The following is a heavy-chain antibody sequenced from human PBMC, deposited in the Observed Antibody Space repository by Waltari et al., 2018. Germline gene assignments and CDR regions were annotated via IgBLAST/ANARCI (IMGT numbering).Heavy chain of an antibody. CDR2: IKQDGSES. Sequence: EVQLVESGGGLVQPGGSLRLSCTASGFTFSSYSMVWVRQAPGKGLEWVAIIKQDGSESYYVDSVKGRFTFSRDNAKNSLYLQMNSLRAEDTAVYYCARPYSSGWYINFDYWGQGTLVTVSS. CDR3: ARPYSSGWYINFDY. V-gene: IGHV3-7*01. D-gene: IGHD6-19*01. CDR1: GFTFSSYS. J-gene: IGHJ4*02.